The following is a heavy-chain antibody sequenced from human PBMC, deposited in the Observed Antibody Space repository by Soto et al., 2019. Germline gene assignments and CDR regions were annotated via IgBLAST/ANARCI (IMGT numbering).Heavy chain of an antibody. CDR2: IYGGGST. CDR3: ARGNCTGSSCFTFES. D-gene: IGHD2-15*01. V-gene: IGHV3-66*01. J-gene: IGHJ5*01. Sequence: GGSLRLSCAASGFTVGTDFMSWFRQAPGKGLEWVSVIYGGGSTYYADSVKGRFSISRDNSKNTLSLQMNNLRAEDTAVYYCARGNCTGSSCFTFESWGQGTLVTVSS. CDR1: GFTVGTDF.